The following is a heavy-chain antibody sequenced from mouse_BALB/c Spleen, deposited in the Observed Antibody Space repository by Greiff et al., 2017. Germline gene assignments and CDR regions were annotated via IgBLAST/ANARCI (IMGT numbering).Heavy chain of an antibody. CDR3: NAVTDYYAMDY. CDR2: IDPENGDT. D-gene: IGHD2-1*01. CDR1: GFNIKDYY. V-gene: IGHV14-4*02. Sequence: EVKLMESGAELVRSGASVKLSCTASGFNIKDYYMHWVKQRPEQGLEWIGWIDPENGDTEYAPKFQGKATMTADTSSNTAYLQLSSLTSEDTAVYYCNAVTDYYAMDYWGQGTSVTVSS. J-gene: IGHJ4*01.